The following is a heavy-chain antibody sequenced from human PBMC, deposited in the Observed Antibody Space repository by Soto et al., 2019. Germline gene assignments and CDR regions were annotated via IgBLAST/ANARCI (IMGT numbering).Heavy chain of an antibody. CDR2: TYYRSKWYN. Sequence: RSQTLSLTCAISGDSVSSNSAAWNWIRQSPSRGPEWLGRTYYRSKWYNDYAVSVKSRITINPDTSKNQFSLQLNSVTPEDTAVYYCAREPTIFGVVITGYYYYYGMDVWGQGTTVTVSS. CDR3: AREPTIFGVVITGYYYYYGMDV. D-gene: IGHD3-3*01. V-gene: IGHV6-1*01. CDR1: GDSVSSNSAA. J-gene: IGHJ6*02.